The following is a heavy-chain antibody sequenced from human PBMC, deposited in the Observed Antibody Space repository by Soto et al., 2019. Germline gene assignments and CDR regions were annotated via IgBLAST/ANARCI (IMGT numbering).Heavy chain of an antibody. CDR1: GGSISSSNW. D-gene: IGHD3-3*01. CDR3: ASNNYDSPSYYFDY. J-gene: IGHJ4*02. CDR2: IYHSGST. Sequence: SETLSLTCAVSGGSISSSNWWSWVRQPPGKGLEWIGEIYHSGSTNYNPSLKSRVTISVDKSKNQFSLKLSSVTAADTAVYYCASNNYDSPSYYFDYWGQGTLVTVSS. V-gene: IGHV4-4*02.